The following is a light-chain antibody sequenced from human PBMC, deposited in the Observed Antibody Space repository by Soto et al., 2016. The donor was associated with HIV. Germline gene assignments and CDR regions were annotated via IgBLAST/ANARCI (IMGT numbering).Light chain of an antibody. Sequence: DIQMTQSPSSLSASVGDRVTITCRASQGISNSLAWYQQKPGKAPKLLLYAASRLESGVPSRFSGSGSGTDYTLTISSLQPEDFATYYCQQYYSTPSRFTFGPGTKVDIK. J-gene: IGKJ3*01. CDR1: QGISNS. V-gene: IGKV1-NL1*01. CDR3: QQYYSTPSRFT. CDR2: AAS.